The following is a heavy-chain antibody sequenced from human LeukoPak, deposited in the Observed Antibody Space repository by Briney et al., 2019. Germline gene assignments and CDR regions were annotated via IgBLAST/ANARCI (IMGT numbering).Heavy chain of an antibody. V-gene: IGHV3-20*04. Sequence: GGSLRLSCAASGFRFDDYGMTWVRQAPGKGLEWVSGINWNGGRTGYADSVKGRFTISRDNVKNSLYLQMNSLRAEDTALYYCAKTSRSHYYYYMDVWGKGTTVTVSS. CDR3: AKTSRSHYYYYMDV. CDR2: INWNGGRT. J-gene: IGHJ6*03. CDR1: GFRFDDYG.